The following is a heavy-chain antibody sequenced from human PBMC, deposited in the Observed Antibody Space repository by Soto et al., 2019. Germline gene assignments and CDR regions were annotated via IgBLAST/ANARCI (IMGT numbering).Heavy chain of an antibody. D-gene: IGHD6-19*01. CDR1: GGSISSYY. CDR3: ARDWPVAGTGGYYYYGMDV. J-gene: IGHJ6*02. Sequence: SETLSLTCTVSGGSISSYYWSWIRQPAGKGLEWIGRIYTSGSTNYNPSLKSRVTMSVDTSKNQFSLKLSSVTAADTAVYYCARDWPVAGTGGYYYYGMDVWGQGTTVTSP. V-gene: IGHV4-4*07. CDR2: IYTSGST.